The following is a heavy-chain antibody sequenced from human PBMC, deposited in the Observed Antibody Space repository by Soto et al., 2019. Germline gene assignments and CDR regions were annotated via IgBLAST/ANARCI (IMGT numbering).Heavy chain of an antibody. CDR1: GFTFSNYG. CDR3: AKSSAAAGRGY. J-gene: IGHJ4*02. CDR2: TSYDGSNK. Sequence: GGSLRLSCAASGFTFSNYGMHWVRQAPGKGLEWVAVTSYDGSNKYYGASVKGRFTISRDNSKNTLYLQMNSLRAEDTAVYYCAKSSAAAGRGYWGQVTLVAVSS. D-gene: IGHD6-13*01. V-gene: IGHV3-30*18.